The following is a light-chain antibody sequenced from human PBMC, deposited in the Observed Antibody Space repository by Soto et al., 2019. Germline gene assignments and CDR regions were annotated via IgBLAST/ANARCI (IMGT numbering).Light chain of an antibody. V-gene: IGLV2-14*01. Sequence: QSVLTQPASVSGSPGQSITISCTGTYTDVGGYNRVSWYQHHASKGPKMLIFEVDNRPSGISDRFSGSKSGDTASLTISDLQAEDEADYYCVSYIESSLTHGVFGGGTQLTVL. J-gene: IGLJ3*02. CDR1: YTDVGGYNR. CDR3: VSYIESSLTHGV. CDR2: EVD.